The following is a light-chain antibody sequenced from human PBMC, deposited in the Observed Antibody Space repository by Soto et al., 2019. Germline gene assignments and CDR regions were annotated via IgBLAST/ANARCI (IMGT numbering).Light chain of an antibody. Sequence: EIVMTQSPATLSVSPGERVTLSCRASQSVNSNMAWYQQKPGQVPRVLIYGASTRATGIPPRFSGSGSGTEFTLTITNLQAEDFAVYHCQQYDNRPPWPFGQGPKVEIK. CDR3: QQYDNRPPWP. CDR1: QSVNSN. V-gene: IGKV3-15*01. CDR2: GAS. J-gene: IGKJ1*01.